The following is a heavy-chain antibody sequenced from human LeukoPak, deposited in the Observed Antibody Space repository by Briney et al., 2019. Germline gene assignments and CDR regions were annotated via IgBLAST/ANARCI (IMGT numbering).Heavy chain of an antibody. CDR3: AKDGPYDYVWGSYRPFTFDI. D-gene: IGHD3-16*02. V-gene: IGHV3-23*01. CDR1: GFTFSSYA. Sequence: GGSLRLSCAASGFTFSSYAMSWVRQAPGKGLEWVSAISGSGGSTYYADSVKGRFTISRDNSKNTLYLQMNSLRAEDSAVYYCAKDGPYDYVWGSYRPFTFDIWGQGTMVTVSS. CDR2: ISGSGGST. J-gene: IGHJ3*02.